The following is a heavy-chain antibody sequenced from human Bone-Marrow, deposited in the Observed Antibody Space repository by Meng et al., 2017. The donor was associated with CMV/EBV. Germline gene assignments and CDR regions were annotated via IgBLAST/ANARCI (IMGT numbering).Heavy chain of an antibody. D-gene: IGHD5-18*01. Sequence: SGPTLVKPSQTLTLTCTFSGFSLFTNGVGVGWVRQPPGQALEWLALIYWNDDKRYSPSLKSRLTITKDPSKHRVVLTLTNIDPVDTATYFWAHHPGRPAQGYGYPDIYCYYGFDVWGQGATVTVSS. CDR1: GFSLFTNGVG. J-gene: IGHJ6*02. V-gene: IGHV2-5*01. CDR3: AHHPGRPAQGYGYPDIYCYYGFDV. CDR2: IYWNDDK.